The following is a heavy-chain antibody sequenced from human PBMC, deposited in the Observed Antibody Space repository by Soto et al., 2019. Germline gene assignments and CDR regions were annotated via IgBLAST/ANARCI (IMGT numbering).Heavy chain of an antibody. CDR1: GGTFSSYS. V-gene: IGHV1-69*13. J-gene: IGHJ6*02. D-gene: IGHD5-12*01. CDR3: ARGARYSGYDQNYYGMDV. Sequence: SVKVSCKASGGTFSSYSISWVRQAPGQGLEWMGGIIPIFGTANYAQKFQGRVTITADESTSTAYMELSSLRSEDTAVYYCARGARYSGYDQNYYGMDVWGQGTTVTVSS. CDR2: IIPIFGTA.